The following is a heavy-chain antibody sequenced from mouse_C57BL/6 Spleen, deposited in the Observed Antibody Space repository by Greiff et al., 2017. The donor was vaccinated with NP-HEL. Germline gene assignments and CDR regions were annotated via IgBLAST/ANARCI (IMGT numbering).Heavy chain of an antibody. D-gene: IGHD2-4*01. CDR3: ARQDYDAGRGAMDY. CDR1: GYAFSSSW. CDR2: IYPGDGDT. V-gene: IGHV1-82*01. Sequence: VKLMESGPELVKPGASVKISCKASGYAFSSSWMNWVKQRLGKGLEWIGRIYPGDGDTNYNGKFKGKATLTADKSSSTPYMQLSSLTAEDSAVYFCARQDYDAGRGAMDYWGQGTSVTVSS. J-gene: IGHJ4*01.